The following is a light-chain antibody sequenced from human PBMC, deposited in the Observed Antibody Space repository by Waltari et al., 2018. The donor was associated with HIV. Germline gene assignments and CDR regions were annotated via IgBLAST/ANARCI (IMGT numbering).Light chain of an antibody. Sequence: QSVLTQPPSASGTPGQRVPISCYGRSSSIGSNYVYWYQQLPGTAPKRLVDRNNQRPSGVPDLFSGSKAGTSDSLAISGLRSEDEADYYCAAWDDSLSGYVFGTGTKVTVL. CDR3: AAWDDSLSGYV. V-gene: IGLV1-47*01. J-gene: IGLJ1*01. CDR2: RNN. CDR1: SSSIGSNY.